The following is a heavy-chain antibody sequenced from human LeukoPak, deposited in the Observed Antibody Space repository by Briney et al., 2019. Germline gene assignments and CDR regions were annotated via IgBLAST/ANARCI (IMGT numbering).Heavy chain of an antibody. CDR1: GFTFSSYS. CDR2: INHSGST. D-gene: IGHD5-18*01. CDR3: ARGQGYSYGYFEDRPQPEKKKRFDP. V-gene: IGHV4-34*01. J-gene: IGHJ5*02. Sequence: NSGGSLRLSCAASGFTFSSYSMTWIRQPPGKGLEWIGEINHSGSTNYNPSLKSRVTISVDTSKNQFSLKLSSVTAADTAVYYCARGQGYSYGYFEDRPQPEKKKRFDPWGQGTLVTVSS.